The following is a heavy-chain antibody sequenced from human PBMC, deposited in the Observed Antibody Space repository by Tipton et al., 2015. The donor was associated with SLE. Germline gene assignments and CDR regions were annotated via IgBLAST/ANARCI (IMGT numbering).Heavy chain of an antibody. V-gene: IGHV4-31*03. CDR3: ARDGYGDYGRFGFDY. J-gene: IGHJ4*02. Sequence: TLSLTCSVSGASISSESYYWTWIRQPPGKGLEWIGNMYYSGSTYYNPSLKSRLSISLDTSNNQFFLTLGSVTAADTAVYYCARDGYGDYGRFGFDYWGQGTLVTVSS. CDR2: MYYSGST. D-gene: IGHD4-17*01. CDR1: GASISSESYY.